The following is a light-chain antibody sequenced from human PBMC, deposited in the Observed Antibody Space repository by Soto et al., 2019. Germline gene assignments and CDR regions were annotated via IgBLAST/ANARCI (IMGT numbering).Light chain of an antibody. V-gene: IGKV1-5*03. Sequence: DIPKTQSPSTLSAAERDKVTITCRASQSVSAWLAWYQQKPGKAPKLLIYKASTLETGVPSRFSGSGYGAEFTLTISSLQPDDLGTYYCQQYRSYPWTFGQGTKVEIK. J-gene: IGKJ1*01. CDR2: KAS. CDR3: QQYRSYPWT. CDR1: QSVSAW.